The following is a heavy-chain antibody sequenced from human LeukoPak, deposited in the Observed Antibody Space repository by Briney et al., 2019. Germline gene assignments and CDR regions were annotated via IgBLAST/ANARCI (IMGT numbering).Heavy chain of an antibody. CDR3: AKEGYYNFAD. D-gene: IGHD1-1*01. Sequence: GGSLRLSCAASGFTSSTHVMTWVRQAPGKGLEWVSTINAGGDETHYTDSVRGRFTIFRDNSKNTVYLQMNSLRADDTAVYYCAKEGYYNFADWGQGTLVPVSS. V-gene: IGHV3-23*01. CDR1: GFTSSTHV. CDR2: INAGGDET. J-gene: IGHJ4*02.